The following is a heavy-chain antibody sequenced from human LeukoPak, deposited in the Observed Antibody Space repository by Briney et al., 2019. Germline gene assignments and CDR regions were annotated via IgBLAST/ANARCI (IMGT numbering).Heavy chain of an antibody. V-gene: IGHV1-24*01. CDR3: ATNIAAAGTIDY. CDR1: GYTLTELS. Sequence: GASVTVSCKVSGYTLTELSMHWVRQAPGKGLEWMGGFDPEDGETIYAQKFQGRVTMTEDTSTDTAYMELSSLRSEDTAVYYCATNIAAAGTIDYWGQGTLVTVSS. D-gene: IGHD6-13*01. J-gene: IGHJ4*02. CDR2: FDPEDGET.